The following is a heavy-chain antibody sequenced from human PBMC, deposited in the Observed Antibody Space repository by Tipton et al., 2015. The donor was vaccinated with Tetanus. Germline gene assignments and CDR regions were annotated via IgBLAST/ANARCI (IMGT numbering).Heavy chain of an antibody. CDR2: IYYSGST. CDR3: ARDNSMFWSGAYFDY. CDR1: GDSISSGGYY. J-gene: IGHJ4*02. V-gene: IGHV4-31*03. Sequence: TLSLTCTVSGDSISSGGYYWSWIRQHPGKGLEWIGYIYYSGSTYYNPSLKSRVTISVDTSKNQFSLKLSSVTAADTAVYYCARDNSMFWSGAYFDYWGQGTLVTVSS. D-gene: IGHD3-3*01.